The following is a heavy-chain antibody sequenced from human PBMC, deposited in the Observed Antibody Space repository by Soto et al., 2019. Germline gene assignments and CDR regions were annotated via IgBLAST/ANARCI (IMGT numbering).Heavy chain of an antibody. V-gene: IGHV1-69*13. CDR2: IIPIFGTT. CDR3: ARETTTVTRDYFYYGMDV. J-gene: IGHJ6*02. CDR1: GGTFTSFT. Sequence: ASVKVSCKASGGTFTSFTITWVRQAPGQGLEWMGGIIPIFGTTNYAQKFQGRVAITADESTTTAYMELSSLTSEDTAMYYCARETTTVTRDYFYYGMDVWGQGTTVTVSS. D-gene: IGHD4-17*01.